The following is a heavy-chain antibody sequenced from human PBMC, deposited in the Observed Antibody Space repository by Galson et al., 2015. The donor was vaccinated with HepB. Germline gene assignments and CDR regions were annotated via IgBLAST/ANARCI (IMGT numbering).Heavy chain of an antibody. V-gene: IGHV3-23*01. CDR1: GFAFDTHA. CDR3: SRMGDLSGYSSR. J-gene: IGHJ4*02. Sequence: SLRLSCAASGFAFDTHAMSWVRQAPGRGLEWISGISGNGDSTFYADSVKGRFTISRGDSKNMAYLHMKSLKTEDTAVYYCSRMGDLSGYSSRWGQGTLVTVSS. D-gene: IGHD6-13*01. CDR2: ISGNGDST.